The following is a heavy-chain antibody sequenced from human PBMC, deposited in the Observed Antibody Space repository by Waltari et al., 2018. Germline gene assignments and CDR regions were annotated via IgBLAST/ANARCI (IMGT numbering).Heavy chain of an antibody. CDR2: INHSGST. J-gene: IGHJ4*02. D-gene: IGHD3-22*01. Sequence: QVQLQQWGAGLLKPSETLSLTCAVYGGSFSGYYWSWIRQPPGNGLEWIGEINHSGSTNYNPSLKSRVTISVDTSKNQFSLKLSSVTAADTAVYYCARGGLVVITAYYFDYWGQGTLVTVSS. CDR1: GGSFSGYY. CDR3: ARGGLVVITAYYFDY. V-gene: IGHV4-34*01.